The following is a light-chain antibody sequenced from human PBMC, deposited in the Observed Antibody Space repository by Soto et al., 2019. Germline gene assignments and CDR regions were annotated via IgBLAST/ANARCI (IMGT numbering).Light chain of an antibody. CDR2: AAS. CDR1: QTVNNN. Sequence: EILMTQSPATLSVSPGERATLSCRASQTVNNNLAWYQQRPGQAPRLLIYAASTRATGLPARFSGSGSGTDFTLTISSLQSEDFAVYYCQHYNNWPLTFGGGTKVDI. V-gene: IGKV3-15*01. J-gene: IGKJ4*01. CDR3: QHYNNWPLT.